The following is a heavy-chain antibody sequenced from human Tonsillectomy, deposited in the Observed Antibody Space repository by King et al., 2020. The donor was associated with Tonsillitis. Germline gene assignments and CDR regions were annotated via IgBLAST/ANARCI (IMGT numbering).Heavy chain of an antibody. J-gene: IGHJ6*02. CDR3: ARGDYYDSSGYSLGYYGMDV. D-gene: IGHD3-22*01. V-gene: IGHV4-34*01. CDR1: GGSFSGYY. Sequence: VQLQQWGAGLLKPSETLSLNCAVYGGSFSGYYWSWIRQPPGQGLEWFGEINPRGITNYNPSLKSRVTISGYTSKNQFSLKLSSVTAADTAVYYCARGDYYDSSGYSLGYYGMDVWGQGTTVTVSS. CDR2: INPRGIT.